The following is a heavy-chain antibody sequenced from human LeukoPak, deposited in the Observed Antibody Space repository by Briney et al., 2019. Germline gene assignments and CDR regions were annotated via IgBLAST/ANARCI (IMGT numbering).Heavy chain of an antibody. CDR2: ISSSGSTI. CDR3: ARDDRPKAIAVAGTDY. D-gene: IGHD6-19*01. J-gene: IGHJ4*02. Sequence: PGGSLRLSCAASGFTFSSYEMNWVRQAPGKGLKWVSYISSSGSTIYYADSVKGRFTISRDNAKNSLYLQMNSLRAEDTAVYYCARDDRPKAIAVAGTDYWGQGTLVTVSS. V-gene: IGHV3-48*03. CDR1: GFTFSSYE.